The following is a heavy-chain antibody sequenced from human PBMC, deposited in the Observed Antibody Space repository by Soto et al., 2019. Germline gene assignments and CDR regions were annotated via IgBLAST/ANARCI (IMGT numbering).Heavy chain of an antibody. D-gene: IGHD4-4*01. Sequence: ASVKVSCKASGGTFSSYTISWVRQAPGQGLEWMGRIIPILGIANYAQKFQGRVTITADKSTSTAYMELSSLRSEDTAVYYCARVPSTVTKGNWFDPWGQGTLVTVSS. J-gene: IGHJ5*02. CDR3: ARVPSTVTKGNWFDP. CDR1: GGTFSSYT. V-gene: IGHV1-69*02. CDR2: IIPILGIA.